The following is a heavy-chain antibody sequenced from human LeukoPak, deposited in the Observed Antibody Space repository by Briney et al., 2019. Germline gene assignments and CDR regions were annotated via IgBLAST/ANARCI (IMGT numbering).Heavy chain of an antibody. V-gene: IGHV3-48*03. J-gene: IGHJ6*04. CDR2: ISSSGSTI. Sequence: PGGSLRLSCAASGFTFSSYEMYWVRQAPGKGLEWVSYISSSGSTIYYADSVKGRFTISRDNAKNSLYLQMNSLRAEDTAVYYCARVSLAVYYYYGMDVWGKGTTVTVSS. CDR3: ARVSLAVYYYYGMDV. CDR1: GFTFSSYE. D-gene: IGHD6-19*01.